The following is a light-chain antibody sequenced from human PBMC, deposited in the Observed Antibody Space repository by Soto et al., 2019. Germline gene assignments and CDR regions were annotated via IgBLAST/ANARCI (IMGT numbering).Light chain of an antibody. Sequence: QSALTQPPSASGSPGQSVTLSCTGTSSDVGDYNYVSWYQQHPGKAPKLMIYAVSKRPAGVPDRFSGSKSGNTASLTVSGLHAEDEADYYCISYAGSNNFVVFGGGTKLTLL. J-gene: IGLJ2*01. CDR1: SSDVGDYNY. CDR2: AVS. V-gene: IGLV2-8*01. CDR3: ISYAGSNNFVV.